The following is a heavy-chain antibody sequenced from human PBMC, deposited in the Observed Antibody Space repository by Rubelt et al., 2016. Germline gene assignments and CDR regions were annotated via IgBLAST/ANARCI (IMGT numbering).Heavy chain of an antibody. CDR3: ARDSSGFRGGYYFDY. CDR2: GST. Sequence: GSTNYNPSLKSRVTISVDTSKNQFSLKLSSVTAADTAVYYCARDSSGFRGGYYFDYWGQGTLVTVSS. J-gene: IGHJ4*02. D-gene: IGHD6-19*01. V-gene: IGHV4-34*01.